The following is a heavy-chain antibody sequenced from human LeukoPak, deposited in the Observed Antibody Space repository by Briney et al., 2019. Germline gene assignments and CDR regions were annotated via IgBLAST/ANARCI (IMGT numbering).Heavy chain of an antibody. D-gene: IGHD3-3*01. J-gene: IGHJ4*02. Sequence: SETLSLTCTVSGGSISGYYWNWIRQPPGKGLEWIGYIYYSGSTNYNPSLKSRVTISADTSKNQLSLNLSSVTAADTAMYFCAREFSWSGFFDYWGQGTLVTVSS. CDR3: AREFSWSGFFDY. CDR2: IYYSGST. CDR1: GGSISGYY. V-gene: IGHV4-59*01.